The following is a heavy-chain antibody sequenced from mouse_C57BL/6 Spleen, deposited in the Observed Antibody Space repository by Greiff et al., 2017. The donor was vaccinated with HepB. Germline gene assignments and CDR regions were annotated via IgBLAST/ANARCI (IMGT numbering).Heavy chain of an antibody. Sequence: QVQLQQSGAELVRPGASVTLSCKASGYTFTDYEMHWVKQTPVHGLEWIGAIDPETGGTAYNQKFKGKAILTADKSSSTAYMELRSLTSEDSAVYYCTRGGLRRVYAMDYWGQGTSVTVSS. CDR3: TRGGLRRVYAMDY. D-gene: IGHD2-4*01. J-gene: IGHJ4*01. V-gene: IGHV1-15*01. CDR2: IDPETGGT. CDR1: GYTFTDYE.